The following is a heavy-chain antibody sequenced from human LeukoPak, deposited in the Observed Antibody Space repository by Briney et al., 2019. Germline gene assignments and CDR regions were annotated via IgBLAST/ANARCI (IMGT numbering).Heavy chain of an antibody. J-gene: IGHJ4*02. CDR3: ATRVV. Sequence: PGGSLRLSCAASGFTFSSYEMNWVRQAPGKGLEWISYISIRSSTIYYADSVKGRLTISRDDAANSLYLQMNSLRVEDTALYYCATRVVRGQGTLVTVSS. CDR1: GFTFSSYE. V-gene: IGHV3-48*03. CDR2: ISIRSSTI.